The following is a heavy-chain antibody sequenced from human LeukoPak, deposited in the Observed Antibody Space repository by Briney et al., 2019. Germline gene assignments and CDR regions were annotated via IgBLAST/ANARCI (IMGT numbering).Heavy chain of an antibody. Sequence: GGSLRLSCAASGFTVSSNYMSWVRQAPGKGLEWVAFIRYDGTNKYYADSVKGRFTISRDNSKNTLFLQMNSLRAEDTAMFYCAKDVLRDSRDGYNYADYWGQGTLVTVSS. CDR1: GFTVSSNY. CDR3: AKDVLRDSRDGYNYADY. V-gene: IGHV3-30*02. D-gene: IGHD5-24*01. CDR2: IRYDGTNK. J-gene: IGHJ4*02.